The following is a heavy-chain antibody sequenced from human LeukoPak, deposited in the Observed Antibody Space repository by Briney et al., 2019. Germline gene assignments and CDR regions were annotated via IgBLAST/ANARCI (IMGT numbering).Heavy chain of an antibody. Sequence: PSETLSLTCTVSGGPLSSYFWIWIRQPPGKGLEWIAYIHANGDTNYNPSLKSRVTISVDTSKNQFSLKLSSVTAADTAVYYCARNRDYWGQGTLVAVSS. J-gene: IGHJ4*02. V-gene: IGHV4-59*12. CDR2: IHANGDT. D-gene: IGHD1-14*01. CDR1: GGPLSSYF. CDR3: ARNRDY.